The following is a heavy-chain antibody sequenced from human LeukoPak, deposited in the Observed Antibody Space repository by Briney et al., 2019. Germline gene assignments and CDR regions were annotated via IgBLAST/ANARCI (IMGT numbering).Heavy chain of an antibody. Sequence: ASVTVSCKASGYTFTSYGISWVRQAPGQGLEWMGWISAYNGNTNYAQKLQGRVTMTTDTSTSTAYMELRSLRSDDTAVYYCASSKDYYYYMDVWGKGTTVTVSS. CDR2: ISAYNGNT. J-gene: IGHJ6*03. CDR3: ASSKDYYYYMDV. D-gene: IGHD2-2*01. V-gene: IGHV1-18*01. CDR1: GYTFTSYG.